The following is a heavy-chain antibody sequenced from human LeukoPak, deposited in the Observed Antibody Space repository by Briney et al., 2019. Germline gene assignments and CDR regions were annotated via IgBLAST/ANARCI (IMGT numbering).Heavy chain of an antibody. CDR2: IYYSGST. J-gene: IGHJ4*02. D-gene: IGHD4-17*01. CDR3: ARGIGYGDYPYYFDY. V-gene: IGHV4-59*01. CDR1: GGSISSYY. Sequence: PSETLSLTCTVSGGSISSYYWSWIRQPPGKGLEWIGYIYYSGSTNYNPSLKSRVTISVDTSKNQFSLKLSSVTAADTAVYYCARGIGYGDYPYYFDYWGQGTLVTVSS.